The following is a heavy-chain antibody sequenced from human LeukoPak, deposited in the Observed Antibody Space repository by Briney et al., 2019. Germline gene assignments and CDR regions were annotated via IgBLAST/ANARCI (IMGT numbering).Heavy chain of an antibody. CDR2: IIPIFGTT. CDR1: GGTFSSYA. D-gene: IGHD6-13*01. CDR3: ARVVGLTGYSSSWYSGYYYYMDV. V-gene: IGHV1-69*06. J-gene: IGHJ6*03. Sequence: SVKVSCKASGGTFSSYAISWVQQAPGQGLEWMGGIIPIFGTTNYAQRFQDRVTITADKSTSTAYMELSSLRSEDTAVYYCARVVGLTGYSSSWYSGYYYYMDVWGKGTTVTVSS.